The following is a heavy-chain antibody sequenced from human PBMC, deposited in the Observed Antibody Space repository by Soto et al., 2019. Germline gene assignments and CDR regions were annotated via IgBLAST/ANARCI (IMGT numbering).Heavy chain of an antibody. Sequence: ASVKVSCKASGYTLTSYDINWVRQATGQGLEWMGWMNPNSGNTGYAQKFQGRVTMTRNTSISTAYMELSSLRAEDTAVYYCAKQPASIRTFDYWGQGALVTVSS. CDR3: AKQPASIRTFDY. V-gene: IGHV1-8*01. D-gene: IGHD2-2*01. J-gene: IGHJ4*02. CDR2: MNPNSGNT. CDR1: GYTLTSYD.